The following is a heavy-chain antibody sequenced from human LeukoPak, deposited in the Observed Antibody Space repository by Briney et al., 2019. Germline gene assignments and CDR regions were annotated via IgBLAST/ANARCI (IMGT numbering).Heavy chain of an antibody. J-gene: IGHJ4*02. CDR1: GSTFSNAW. CDR3: STLMVRGIINI. V-gene: IGHV3-15*01. Sequence: GGSLRLSCAASGSTFSNAWMSWVRQAPGKGLEWVGRIQSKTDGGTIEYAAPVKGRFSISRDDSKTTLFLQMNSLKTEDTGVYYCSTLMVRGIINIWGQGTLVTVSS. D-gene: IGHD3-10*01. CDR2: IQSKTDGGTI.